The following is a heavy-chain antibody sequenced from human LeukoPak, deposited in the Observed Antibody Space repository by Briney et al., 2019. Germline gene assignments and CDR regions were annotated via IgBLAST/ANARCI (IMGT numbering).Heavy chain of an antibody. CDR3: ARVFGFRVAAGIGWFDP. CDR2: INHSGST. J-gene: IGHJ5*02. D-gene: IGHD6-13*01. V-gene: IGHV4-34*01. Sequence: SETLSLTCAVYGGFFSGYYWSWIRQPPGKGLEWIGEINHSGSTNYNPSLKSRVTISVDTSKNQFSLKLSSVTAADTAVYYCARVFGFRVAAGIGWFDPWGQGTLVTVSS. CDR1: GGFFSGYY.